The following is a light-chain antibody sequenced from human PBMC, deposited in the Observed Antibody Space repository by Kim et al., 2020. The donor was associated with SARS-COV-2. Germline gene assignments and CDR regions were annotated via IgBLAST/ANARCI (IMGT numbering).Light chain of an antibody. Sequence: QSALTQPRSVSGSPGQSVTISCTGTSSDVGAYKYVSWYQQHPDRAPKLMIYDVNDRPSGVPDRFSGSKSGNTASLTISGRQAEDEADYYCCSYAGGYSHVLFVGGTQLTVL. J-gene: IGLJ2*01. CDR2: DVN. V-gene: IGLV2-11*01. CDR3: CSYAGGYSHVL. CDR1: SSDVGAYKY.